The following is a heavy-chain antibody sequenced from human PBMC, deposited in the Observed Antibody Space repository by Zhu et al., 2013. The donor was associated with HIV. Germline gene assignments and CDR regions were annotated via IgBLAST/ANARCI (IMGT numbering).Heavy chain of an antibody. CDR2: INHSGST. Sequence: QVQLQQWGAGLLKPSETLSLTCAVYGGSFSGYYWSWIRQPPGKGLEWIGEINHSGSTNYNPSLKSRVTISVDTSKNQFSLKLSSVTAADTAVYYCARTPFKRQLVVRAIDYWGQGTLVTVSS. CDR1: GGSFSGYY. D-gene: IGHD6-13*01. CDR3: ARTPFKRQLVVRAIDY. J-gene: IGHJ4*02. V-gene: IGHV4-34*01.